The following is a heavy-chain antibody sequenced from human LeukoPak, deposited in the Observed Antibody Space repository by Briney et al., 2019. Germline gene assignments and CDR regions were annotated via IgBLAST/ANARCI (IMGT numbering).Heavy chain of an antibody. J-gene: IGHJ6*02. D-gene: IGHD6-6*01. Sequence: GGSLRLSCAASGFTVSSNYMSWVRQAPGKGLEWVSVIYSGGSTYYADSVKGRFTISRDNSKNTLYLQMNSLRAEDTAVYYCARVAARPRYYYYYGMTSGAKGPRSPSP. CDR2: IYSGGST. V-gene: IGHV3-53*01. CDR3: ARVAARPRYYYYYGMTS. CDR1: GFTVSSNY.